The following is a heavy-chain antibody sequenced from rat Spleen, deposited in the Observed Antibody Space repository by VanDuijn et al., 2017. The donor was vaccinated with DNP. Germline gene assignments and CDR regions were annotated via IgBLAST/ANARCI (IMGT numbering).Heavy chain of an antibody. V-gene: IGHV4-2*01. Sequence: EVKLVESGGGLVQPGRSLKLSCAASGFNFNDYWMGWVRQAPGKGLEWIGEINKDSSIKKYTPSLKDKIMISRDNAQNTLYLQMSELRSEDTAIYYCAKGPNYGGYSDYFDYWGQGVMVTVSS. D-gene: IGHD1-11*01. CDR2: INKDSSIK. CDR1: GFNFNDYW. J-gene: IGHJ2*01. CDR3: AKGPNYGGYSDYFDY.